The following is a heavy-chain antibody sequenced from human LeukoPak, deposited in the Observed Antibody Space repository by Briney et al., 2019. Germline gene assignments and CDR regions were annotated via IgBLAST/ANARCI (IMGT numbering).Heavy chain of an antibody. V-gene: IGHV3-23*01. CDR1: GFTFSGST. Sequence: PGGSLMLSCAASGFTFSGSTMSWVRQAPGKGLEWVSGISGSGGTTRHAESVKRRYTISRDNSKNTLYLQMNSLRAEDTAVYYCAKDRGIVVVPTLFDYWGQGTLVTVSS. CDR2: ISGSGGTT. D-gene: IGHD2-2*01. J-gene: IGHJ4*02. CDR3: AKDRGIVVVPTLFDY.